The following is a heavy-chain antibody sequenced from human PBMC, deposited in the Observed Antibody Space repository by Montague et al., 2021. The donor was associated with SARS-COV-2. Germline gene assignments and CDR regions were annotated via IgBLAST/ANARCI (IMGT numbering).Heavy chain of an antibody. CDR1: GFTFDDYA. CDR2: ISWKSGSI. V-gene: IGHV3-9*01. J-gene: IGHJ4*02. CDR3: AKDFGALWFGELFSYYFDY. D-gene: IGHD3-10*01. Sequence: SLRLSCAASGFTFDDYALHWVRQAPGKGVEWVSRISWKSGSIAYADSARGRFHIFRDHAKNSLYLQMNGLRPEDTALYSCAKDFGALWFGELFSYYFDYWGQGTLVTVSS.